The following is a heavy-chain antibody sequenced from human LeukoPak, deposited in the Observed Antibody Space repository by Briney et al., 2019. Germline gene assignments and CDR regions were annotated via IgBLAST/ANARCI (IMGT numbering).Heavy chain of an antibody. CDR2: IIPIFGTA. Sequence: SVKVSCKASGGTFSSYAISWVRQAPGQGLEWMGGIIPIFGTANYAQKFQGRVTITADESTSTAYMELSSLRSEDTAVYYCARDIYGSGSYFYYYYYMDVWGKGTTVTVSS. CDR3: ARDIYGSGSYFYYYYYMDV. J-gene: IGHJ6*03. CDR1: GGTFSSYA. V-gene: IGHV1-69*13. D-gene: IGHD3-10*01.